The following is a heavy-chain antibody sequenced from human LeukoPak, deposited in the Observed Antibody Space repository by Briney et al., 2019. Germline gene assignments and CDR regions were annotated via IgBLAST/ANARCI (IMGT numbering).Heavy chain of an antibody. D-gene: IGHD3-22*01. CDR3: AKDISGYYDSSGYIY. V-gene: IGHV3-9*01. J-gene: IGHJ4*02. CDR2: ICWNSGSI. CDR1: GFTFSSYA. Sequence: PGGSLRHSCAASGFTFSSYAMSWVRQPPERGVEWVSGICWNSGSIGSAASVTGRFIISRVNAKNSLYPEMNSLRAEDTALYYGAKDISGYYDSSGYIYWGQGTLVTVSS.